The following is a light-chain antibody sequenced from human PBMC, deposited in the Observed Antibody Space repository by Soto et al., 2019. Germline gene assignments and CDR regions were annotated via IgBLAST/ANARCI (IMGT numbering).Light chain of an antibody. Sequence: IVLTHSPGTLSLSPVERTTLSCRASQSISRYLAWYQQKPGQGPRLLIYGASSRATGTPDRFSGSGSGTDFTLTINRLEPEDFALYYCQQYGSSPPTFGQGTKVDIK. CDR2: GAS. CDR1: QSISRY. V-gene: IGKV3-20*01. CDR3: QQYGSSPPT. J-gene: IGKJ1*01.